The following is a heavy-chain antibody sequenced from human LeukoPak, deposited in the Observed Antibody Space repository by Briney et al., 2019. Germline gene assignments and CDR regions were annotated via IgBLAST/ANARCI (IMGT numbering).Heavy chain of an antibody. CDR2: INHSGST. Sequence: SETLSLTCAVYGGSFSGYYWSWIRQPPGKGQEWIGEINHSGSTNYNPSLKSRVTISVDTSKNQFSLKLSSVTAADTAVYYCARGPAMIVVVDARTPEAFDYWGQGTLVTVSS. CDR3: ARGPAMIVVVDARTPEAFDY. J-gene: IGHJ4*02. D-gene: IGHD3-22*01. CDR1: GGSFSGYY. V-gene: IGHV4-34*01.